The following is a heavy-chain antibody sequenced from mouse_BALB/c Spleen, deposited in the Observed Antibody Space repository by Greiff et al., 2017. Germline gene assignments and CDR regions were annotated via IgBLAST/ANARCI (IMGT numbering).Heavy chain of an antibody. CDR3: ARAYYGSTFDY. CDR2: IYYSGTI. J-gene: IGHJ2*01. D-gene: IGHD1-1*01. V-gene: IGHV3-5*02. CDR1: GISITTGNYR. Sequence: EVKLVESGPGLVKPSQTVSLTCTVTGISITTGNYRWSWIRQFPGNKLEWIGYIYYSGTITYNPSLTSRTTITRDTSKNQFFLEMNSLTAEDTATYYCARAYYGSTFDYWGQGTTLTVSS.